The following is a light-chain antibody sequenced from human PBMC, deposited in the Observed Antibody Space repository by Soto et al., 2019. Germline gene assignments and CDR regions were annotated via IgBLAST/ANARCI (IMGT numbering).Light chain of an antibody. CDR2: DNN. CDR1: NSNIGNNY. J-gene: IGLJ3*02. CDR3: GTWDSSLSAWV. Sequence: QAVVTQPPSVSAAPGQKVTISCSGSNSNIGNNYVSWYQHLPGTAPKLLIYDNNKRPSGILDRFTGSKSGTSATLAITGLQTGDEADYYCGTWDSSLSAWVFGGGTQLTVL. V-gene: IGLV1-51*01.